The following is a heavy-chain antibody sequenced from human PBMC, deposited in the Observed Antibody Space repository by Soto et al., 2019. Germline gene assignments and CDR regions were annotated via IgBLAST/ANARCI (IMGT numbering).Heavy chain of an antibody. V-gene: IGHV3-30-3*01. Sequence: QVQLVESGGGVVQPGRSLRLSCAASGFTFSSYAMHWVRQAPGTGLEWVAVISYDGSNKYYADSVKGRFTISRDNSKNTLYLQMNSLRAEDTAVYYCARAHIVVVTAIYYFDYWGQGTLVTVSS. CDR1: GFTFSSYA. CDR2: ISYDGSNK. D-gene: IGHD2-21*02. J-gene: IGHJ4*02. CDR3: ARAHIVVVTAIYYFDY.